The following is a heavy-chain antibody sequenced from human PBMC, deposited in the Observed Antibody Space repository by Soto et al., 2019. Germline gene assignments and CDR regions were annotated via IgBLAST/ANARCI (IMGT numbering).Heavy chain of an antibody. CDR1: EDTFRNYA. Sequence: ASVKVSCKACEDTFRNYAISWVRQAPGQGLEWMGGIIPIFGTANYAQKFQGRVTITADTSANTVYLELSSLRSEDTAVYYCASTKSDSSAYYYWYLGLWGRGTLVTVSS. V-gene: IGHV1-69*06. CDR2: IIPIFGTA. J-gene: IGHJ2*01. D-gene: IGHD3-22*01. CDR3: ASTKSDSSAYYYWYLGL.